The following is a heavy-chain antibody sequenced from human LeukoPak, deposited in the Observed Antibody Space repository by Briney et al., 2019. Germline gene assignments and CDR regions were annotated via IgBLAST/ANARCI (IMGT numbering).Heavy chain of an antibody. V-gene: IGHV1-46*01. Sequence: ASVKVSCKTSGYSFISYAMNWVRQAPGQGLEWMGIINPSGGSTTNAQKFQGRVIMTRDMSTSTVYMELSSLRSEDTAVYFCARYGHSPFFDYWGQGTLVIVSS. CDR2: INPSGGST. D-gene: IGHD4-17*01. CDR3: ARYGHSPFFDY. CDR1: GYSFISYA. J-gene: IGHJ4*02.